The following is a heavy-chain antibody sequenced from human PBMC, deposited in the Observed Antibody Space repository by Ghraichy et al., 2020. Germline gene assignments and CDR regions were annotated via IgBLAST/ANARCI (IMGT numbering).Heavy chain of an antibody. CDR3: ARDPGGIAARGGYFDY. CDR2: ISTSSSYT. D-gene: IGHD6-6*01. CDR1: GFTFSDYY. J-gene: IGHJ4*02. Sequence: GSLRLSCAASGFTFSDYYMNWIRQAPGKGLEWLSYISTSSSYTYYADSVKGRFTISRDNAMNSLYLQMNSLRAEDTAVYYCARDPGGIAARGGYFDYWGQGTLVTVSS. V-gene: IGHV3-11*06.